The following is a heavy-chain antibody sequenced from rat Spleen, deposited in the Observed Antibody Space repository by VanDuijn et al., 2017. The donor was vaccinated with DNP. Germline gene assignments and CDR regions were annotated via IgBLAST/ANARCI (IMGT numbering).Heavy chain of an antibody. CDR1: GFTFSDYY. CDR3: ARQDPFDY. Sequence: EVQLVESGGGLVQPGRSLKLSCAVSGFTFSDYYMAWVRQAPKKGLEWVATISTSGSRAYYPDSVKGRFTISRDNVKSTLYLQMDSLRSEDTATYYCARQDPFDYWGQGVMVTVSS. J-gene: IGHJ2*01. V-gene: IGHV5-7*01. CDR2: ISTSGSRA.